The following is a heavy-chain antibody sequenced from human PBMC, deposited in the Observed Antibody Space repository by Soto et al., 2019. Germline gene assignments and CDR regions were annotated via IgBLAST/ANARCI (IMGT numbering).Heavy chain of an antibody. V-gene: IGHV3-21*01. Sequence: GGSLRLSCAASGFTFSSYSMNWVRQAPGKGLEWVSSISSSSSYIYYADSVKGRFTISRDNAKNSLYLQMNSLRAEDTAVYYCARDEIFWSGYPFDPWGQGTLVTVSS. CDR1: GFTFSSYS. CDR3: ARDEIFWSGYPFDP. J-gene: IGHJ5*02. CDR2: ISSSSSYI. D-gene: IGHD3-3*01.